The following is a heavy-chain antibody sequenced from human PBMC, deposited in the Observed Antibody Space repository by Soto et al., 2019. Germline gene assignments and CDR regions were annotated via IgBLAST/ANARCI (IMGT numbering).Heavy chain of an antibody. CDR2: MSGSGGST. CDR1: GFTFGIYA. V-gene: IGHV3-23*01. D-gene: IGHD3-10*01. CDR3: MNLYSYGSGSYYK. Sequence: EVQLLESGGGLVQPGGSLRLSCEASGFTFGIYAMIWVGKAPGKGREWVSGMSGSGGSTYYADSVKGRFTISRDNSKNTLYLQMNSLRAEDTAVYYCMNLYSYGSGSYYKWGQGTLVTVSS. J-gene: IGHJ4*02.